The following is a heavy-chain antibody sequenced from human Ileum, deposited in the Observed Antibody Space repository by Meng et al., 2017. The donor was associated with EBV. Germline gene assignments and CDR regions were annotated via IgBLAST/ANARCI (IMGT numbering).Heavy chain of an antibody. D-gene: IGHD2-15*01. CDR1: GYTFTSYG. J-gene: IGHJ4*02. CDR2: ISAYNGNT. Sequence: QGPLWQVGAEVKKSGALVKVSCKASGYTFTSYGISWVRQAPGQGLEWMGWISAYNGNTNYAQKLQGRVTMTTDTSTSTAYMELRSLRSDDTAVYYCARVGARGGSCYYWGQGTLVTVSS. V-gene: IGHV1-18*01. CDR3: ARVGARGGSCYY.